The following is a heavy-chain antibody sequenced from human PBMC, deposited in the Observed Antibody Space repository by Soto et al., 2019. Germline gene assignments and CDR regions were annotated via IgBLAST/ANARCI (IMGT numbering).Heavy chain of an antibody. CDR3: AKDNGYYDTTRGFVY. CDR2: IRGSGGGADGTT. V-gene: IGHV3-23*01. J-gene: IGHJ4*02. Sequence: EVQLLESGGGLVQPGGSLRLSCAASGFSFSNYAMSWVRQSPGKGLEWVSAIRGSGGGADGTTYYADSVRGRFTISRDNSKNTLYLQMNSLRAEDTAVYYCAKDNGYYDTTRGFVYWGQGTLVTVSS. D-gene: IGHD3-16*01. CDR1: GFSFSNYA.